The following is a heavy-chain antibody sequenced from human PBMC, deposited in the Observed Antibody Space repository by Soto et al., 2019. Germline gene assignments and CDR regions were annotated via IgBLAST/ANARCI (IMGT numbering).Heavy chain of an antibody. V-gene: IGHV4-30-2*01. CDR3: ASLSAATGDDY. CDR2: IYQSGST. J-gene: IGHJ4*02. Sequence: SETLSLTCTVSGAPITSGAYSWSWIRQPPGKGLEWIGFIYQSGSTHYNPSLKSRVTISVDRSKNHFSLQLTSVTAADTAVYYCASLSAATGDDYWGQGTRVTVSS. CDR1: GAPITSGAYS.